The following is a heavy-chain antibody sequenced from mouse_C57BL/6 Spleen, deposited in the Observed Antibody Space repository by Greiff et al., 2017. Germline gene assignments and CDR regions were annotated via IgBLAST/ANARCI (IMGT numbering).Heavy chain of an antibody. V-gene: IGHV4-1*01. CDR1: RVDFSRYW. CDR2: INPDSSTI. J-gene: IGHJ2*01. CDR3: ARQMVKGYYFDY. Sequence: EASRVDFSRYWMSWVRRAPGKGLEWIGEINPDSSTINYAPSLKDKFIISRDNAKNTLYLQMSKVRSEDTALYYCARQMVKGYYFDYWGQGTTLTVSS. D-gene: IGHD2-3*01.